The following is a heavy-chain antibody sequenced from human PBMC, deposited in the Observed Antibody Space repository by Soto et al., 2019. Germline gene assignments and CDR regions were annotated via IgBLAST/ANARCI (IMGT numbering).Heavy chain of an antibody. CDR2: IYYSGST. Sequence: SETLSLTCTVSGGSISSGGYYWSWIRQHPGKGLEWIGYIYYSGSTYYNPSLKSRVTISVDTSKNQFSLKLSSVTAADTAVYYCARADYDILTFDYWGQGTLVTVSS. CDR1: GGSISSGGYY. D-gene: IGHD3-9*01. CDR3: ARADYDILTFDY. V-gene: IGHV4-31*03. J-gene: IGHJ4*02.